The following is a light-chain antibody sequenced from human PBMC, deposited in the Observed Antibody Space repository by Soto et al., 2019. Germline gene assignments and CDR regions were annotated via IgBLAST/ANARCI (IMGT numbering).Light chain of an antibody. CDR3: QQSSSIPRT. CDR2: AAS. V-gene: IGKV1-39*01. CDR1: QNINIY. J-gene: IGKJ2*01. Sequence: DIQMAQSPSSLSASVGDRVTITCRASQNINIYLNRYQQKPGKAPKVLIYAASSLQSGVPSRFSGRGSGTDFTLTISSLQPEDFSTYYCQQSSSIPRTFGQGTKLEIK.